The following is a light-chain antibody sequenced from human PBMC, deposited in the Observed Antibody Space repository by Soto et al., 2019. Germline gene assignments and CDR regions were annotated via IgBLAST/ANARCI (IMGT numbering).Light chain of an antibody. CDR1: QGINNY. CDR3: QKYNSAPLT. V-gene: IGKV1-27*01. J-gene: IGKJ4*01. Sequence: ETQMNQPPSPLSASVGDKNTITFRASQGINNYLAWYQQKPGKVPKLLIYAASTLQSGVPSRFSGSGSGTDFTLTISSLQPEDVATYYCQKYNSAPLTFGGGTKVDIK. CDR2: AAS.